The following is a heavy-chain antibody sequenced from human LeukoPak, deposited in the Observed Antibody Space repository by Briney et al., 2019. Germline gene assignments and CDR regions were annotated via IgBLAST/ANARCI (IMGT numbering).Heavy chain of an antibody. CDR1: GFTFGDYA. D-gene: IGHD3-16*01. CDR3: TRMGERGVRFYLGY. V-gene: IGHV3-49*03. Sequence: PGGSLRLSCTASGFTFGDYAMSWFRQAPGKGLEWVGFIRSKAYGGTTEYAASVKGRFTISRDDSKSIAYLQMNSLKTEDTAVYYCTRMGERGVRFYLGYWGQGTLVTVSS. J-gene: IGHJ4*02. CDR2: IRSKAYGGTT.